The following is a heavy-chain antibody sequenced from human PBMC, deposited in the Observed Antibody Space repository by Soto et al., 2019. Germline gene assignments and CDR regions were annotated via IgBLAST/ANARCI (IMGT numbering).Heavy chain of an antibody. J-gene: IGHJ6*02. D-gene: IGHD4-4*01. CDR3: ARWPTVSRPTYGMDV. Sequence: QVLLVQSGAQVKNPVSSVKVSCKASGGTFISYVYNWVRQAPGQGLEWMGGIIPMFNITNFAQKFQGRITITADESTTTAYMELSSLRSAETAVYYCARWPTVSRPTYGMDVWGQGTTVTFS. V-gene: IGHV1-69*01. CDR2: IIPMFNIT. CDR1: GGTFISYV.